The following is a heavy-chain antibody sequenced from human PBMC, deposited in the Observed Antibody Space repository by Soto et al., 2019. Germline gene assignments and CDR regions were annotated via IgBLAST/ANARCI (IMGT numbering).Heavy chain of an antibody. D-gene: IGHD3-3*01. CDR1: GGSFSGYY. CDR2: INHSGST. V-gene: IGHV4-34*01. Sequence: TSETLSLTCAVYGGSFSGYYWSWIRQPPGKGLEWIGEINHSGSTNYNPSLKSRVTISVDTSKNQFSLKLSSVTAADTAVYYCARFGRSYDFWSGYFVHDYWGQGTLVTVSS. CDR3: ARFGRSYDFWSGYFVHDY. J-gene: IGHJ4*02.